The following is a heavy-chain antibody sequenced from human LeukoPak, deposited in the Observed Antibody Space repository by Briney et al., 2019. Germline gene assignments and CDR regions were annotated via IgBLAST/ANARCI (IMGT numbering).Heavy chain of an antibody. D-gene: IGHD3/OR15-3a*01. V-gene: IGHV3-73*01. Sequence: GGSLRLSCAASGFTFSGSAMHWVRQASGKGLEWVGRIRSKANSYATAYAASVKGRFTISRDDSKNTAYLQMNSLKTEDTAVYYCTRHGPAFDIWGQGTMVTVSS. CDR2: IRSKANSYAT. CDR1: GFTFSGSA. J-gene: IGHJ3*02. CDR3: TRHGPAFDI.